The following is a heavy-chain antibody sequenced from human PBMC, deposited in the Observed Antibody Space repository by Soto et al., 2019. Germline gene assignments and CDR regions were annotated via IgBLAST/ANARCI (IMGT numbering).Heavy chain of an antibody. CDR1: GYTFTSYG. D-gene: IGHD2-15*01. V-gene: IGHV1-18*01. Sequence: ASVKVSCKASGYTFTSYGISWVRQAPGQGLGWMGWISAYNGNTKYAQDLQGRVTMTTDTSTSTAYMELRSLRSDDTAVYYCARFSGGSYNTYYFYYGMDVWGQGTTVTVPS. J-gene: IGHJ6*02. CDR2: ISAYNGNT. CDR3: ARFSGGSYNTYYFYYGMDV.